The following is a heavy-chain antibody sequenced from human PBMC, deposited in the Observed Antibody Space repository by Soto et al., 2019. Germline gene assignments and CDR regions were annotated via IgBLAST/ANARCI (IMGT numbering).Heavy chain of an antibody. J-gene: IGHJ4*02. CDR3: AKDQSTMIVVVIIDFDY. V-gene: IGHV3-23*01. CDR2: ISGSGGST. Sequence: GGSLRLSCAASGFTFSSYAMSWVRQAPGKGLEWVSAISGSGGSTYYADSVKGRFTISRDNSKNTLYLQMNSLRAEDTAVYYCAKDQSTMIVVVIIDFDYWGQGTLVTVSS. CDR1: GFTFSSYA. D-gene: IGHD3-22*01.